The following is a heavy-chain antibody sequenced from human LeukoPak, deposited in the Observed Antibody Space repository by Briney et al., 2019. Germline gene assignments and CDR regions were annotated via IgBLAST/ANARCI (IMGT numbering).Heavy chain of an antibody. V-gene: IGHV1-18*01. CDR1: GYTFTSYG. J-gene: IGHJ3*02. Sequence: ASVKVSCKASGYTFTSYGISWVRQAPGQGLEWMGWISAYNGNTNYAQKLQGRVTMTTDTSTSTAYMELSSLRSEDTAVYYCARGYYDSSGYRGKSGAFDIWGQGTMVTVSS. CDR2: ISAYNGNT. CDR3: ARGYYDSSGYRGKSGAFDI. D-gene: IGHD3-22*01.